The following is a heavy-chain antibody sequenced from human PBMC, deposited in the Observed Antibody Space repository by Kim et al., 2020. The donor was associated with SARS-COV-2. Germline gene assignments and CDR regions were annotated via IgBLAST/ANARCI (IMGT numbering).Heavy chain of an antibody. CDR2: ISYIDGSNL. Sequence: GGSLRLSCAASGFTFSDSTLHWVRQVPGKGLEWVALISYIDGSNLYYADSVKGRFTISRDNSKNTLYLQMSTLRPEDTAIYFCARDSDSTYYYYGMDVWGHASTVTVSS. CDR1: GFTFSDST. CDR3: ARDSDSTYYYYGMDV. J-gene: IGHJ6*02. V-gene: IGHV3-30*04.